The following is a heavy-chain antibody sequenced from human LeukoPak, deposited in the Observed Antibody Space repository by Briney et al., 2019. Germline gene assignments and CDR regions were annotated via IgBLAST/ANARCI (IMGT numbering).Heavy chain of an antibody. Sequence: GGSLRLSCAASGFTFSSYWMSWVRQAPGKGLEWVSFIYSGTIHYSDSVKGRFTISRDNSKNTLYLQMKSLRAEDTAVYYCARRAGAYSHPYDYWGQGTLVTVSS. CDR1: GFTFSSYW. V-gene: IGHV3-53*01. CDR2: IYSGTI. CDR3: ARRAGAYSHPYDY. D-gene: IGHD4/OR15-4a*01. J-gene: IGHJ4*02.